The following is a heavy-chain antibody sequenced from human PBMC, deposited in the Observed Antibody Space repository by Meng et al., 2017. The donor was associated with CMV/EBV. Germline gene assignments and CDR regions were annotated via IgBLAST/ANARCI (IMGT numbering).Heavy chain of an antibody. J-gene: IGHJ3*02. V-gene: IGHV3-15*01. CDR3: TTEGGVLQYFDWPGGDAFDI. D-gene: IGHD3-9*01. CDR1: GFTFSNAW. CDR2: IKSKTDGGTT. Sequence: GESLKISCAASGFTFSNAWMSWVRQAPGKGLEWVGRIKSKTDGGTTDYAAPVKGRFSISRDDSKSTLYLQMNSLKDEATAVYYCTTEGGVLQYFDWPGGDAFDIWGQGTMVTVSS.